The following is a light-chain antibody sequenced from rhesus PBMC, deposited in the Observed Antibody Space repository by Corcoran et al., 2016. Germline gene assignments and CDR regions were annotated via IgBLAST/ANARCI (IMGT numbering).Light chain of an antibody. CDR3: QHYYSTPYS. Sequence: DIQMTQSPSSLSASVGDRVTITWRASQGISNYLSWYQQKPGETPKLLIYEASSLQSGIPSRFSGSVSGTDFTLTIRSLQSEDFATYYCQHYYSTPYSFGQGTKVEIK. V-gene: IGKV1S21*01. CDR2: EAS. J-gene: IGKJ2*01. CDR1: QGISNY.